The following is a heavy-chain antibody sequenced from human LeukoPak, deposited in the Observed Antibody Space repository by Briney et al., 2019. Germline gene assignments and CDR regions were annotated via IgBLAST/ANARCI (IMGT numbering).Heavy chain of an antibody. CDR2: ISGSGGST. Sequence: GGSLRLSCAASGFTFSSYAMSWVRQAPGKGLEWVSAISGSGGSTYYADSVKGRFTISRDNSKNTLYLQMNSLRAEDTAVYYCAKTPDSGGYYYYFDYWGQGTLVTVSS. V-gene: IGHV3-23*01. CDR3: AKTPDSGGYYYYFDY. CDR1: GFTFSSYA. D-gene: IGHD3-22*01. J-gene: IGHJ4*02.